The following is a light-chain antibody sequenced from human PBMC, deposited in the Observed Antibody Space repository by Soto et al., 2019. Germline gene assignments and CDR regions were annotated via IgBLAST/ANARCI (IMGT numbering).Light chain of an antibody. J-gene: IGKJ5*01. CDR2: DAS. CDR1: QSISGY. Sequence: EIVLTQSPATLSLSPGERATLSCRAIQSISGYLAWYQQKPGQAPRLLIYDASNRATGIPARFSGSGSETDFTLTFSSLEPEDFAVYYCQQRSNWPHSITFGQGTRLEIK. CDR3: QQRSNWPHSIT. V-gene: IGKV3-11*01.